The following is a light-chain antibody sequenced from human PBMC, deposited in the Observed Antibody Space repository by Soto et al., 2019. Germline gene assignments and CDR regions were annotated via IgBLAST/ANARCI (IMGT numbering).Light chain of an antibody. CDR3: QQYNNWPPAWT. CDR2: GAS. Sequence: EIVLTQSPGTLSLSPGERATLSCRASQSLSIYIAWYQQKPGQALRLLIYGASTRATGIPARFSGSGSGTEFTLTLSSLQSEDFAVYYCQQYNNWPPAWTFGQGTKVDIK. J-gene: IGKJ1*01. V-gene: IGKV3-15*01. CDR1: QSLSIY.